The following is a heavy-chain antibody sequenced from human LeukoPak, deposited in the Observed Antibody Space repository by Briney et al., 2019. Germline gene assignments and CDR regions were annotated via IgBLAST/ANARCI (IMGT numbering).Heavy chain of an antibody. D-gene: IGHD3-16*01. Sequence: SETLSLTCTVSGGSISSYYWSWIRQPPGKGLEWIGYIYYSGSTNYNPSLKSRVTISVDTSKNQFSLKVSSVTAADTAVYYCARVKDPGGYYYYYYMDIWGKGNTVTVSS. V-gene: IGHV4-59*12. J-gene: IGHJ6*03. CDR3: ARVKDPGGYYYYYYMDI. CDR2: IYYSGST. CDR1: GGSISSYY.